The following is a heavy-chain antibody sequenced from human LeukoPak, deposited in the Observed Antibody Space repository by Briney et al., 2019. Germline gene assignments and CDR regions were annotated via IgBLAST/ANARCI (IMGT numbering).Heavy chain of an antibody. J-gene: IGHJ3*02. CDR1: GFTFSSYS. CDR2: ISSSSSTI. CDR3: ARVRGGYCSGGSCYSAFDI. V-gene: IGHV3-48*02. D-gene: IGHD2-15*01. Sequence: PGGSLRLSCAASGFTFSSYSMNWVRQAPGKGLEWVSYISSSSSTIYYADSVKGRFTISRDNAKNSLYLQMNSLRDEDTAVYYCARVRGGYCSGGSCYSAFDIWGQGTMVTVSS.